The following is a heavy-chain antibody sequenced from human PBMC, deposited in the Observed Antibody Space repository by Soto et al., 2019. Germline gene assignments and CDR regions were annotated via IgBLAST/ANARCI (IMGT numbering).Heavy chain of an antibody. CDR2: IWDDGSNK. CDR1: GSIFSGYG. V-gene: IGHV3-33*01. Sequence: QKYLVESGGGVVQPGGFLRLSCIASGSIFSGYGMHWVRQAPGKGLEWVAVIWDDGSNKYYADSVKGRFTISRENSKNMLYLQMDSLRAEDTAVYYCARDGIGGTVFRGFCDYWGQGTLVTVSS. J-gene: IGHJ4*02. CDR3: ARDGIGGTVFRGFCDY. D-gene: IGHD1-7*01.